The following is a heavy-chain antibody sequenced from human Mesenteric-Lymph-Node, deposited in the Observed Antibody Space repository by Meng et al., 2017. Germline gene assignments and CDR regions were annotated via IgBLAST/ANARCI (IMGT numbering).Heavy chain of an antibody. Sequence: SETLSLTCAVYGGSFSGYYWSWIRQPPGKGLEWIGEINHSGSTNYNPSLKSRVTISVDTSKNQFSLKLSSVTAADTAVYYCARTNSGYDAFDIWGQGTMVTVS. CDR2: INHSGST. V-gene: IGHV4-34*01. J-gene: IGHJ3*02. D-gene: IGHD5-12*01. CDR3: ARTNSGYDAFDI. CDR1: GGSFSGYY.